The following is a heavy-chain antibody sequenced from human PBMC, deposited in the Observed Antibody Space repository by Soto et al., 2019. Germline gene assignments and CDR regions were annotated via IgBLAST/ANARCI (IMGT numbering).Heavy chain of an antibody. CDR1: GFTFSSYG. D-gene: IGHD6-13*01. CDR2: IYYDGSNK. V-gene: IGHV3-33*01. Sequence: QVQLVESGGGVVQPGRSLGLSCAASGFTFSSYGMHWVREAPGKGLEWVAVIYYDGSNKYYADSVKGRFTISRDNSKNTLYLQMNSLRAEATAVYYCARFQYSSSWYPFDYWGQGTLVTLSS. J-gene: IGHJ4*02. CDR3: ARFQYSSSWYPFDY.